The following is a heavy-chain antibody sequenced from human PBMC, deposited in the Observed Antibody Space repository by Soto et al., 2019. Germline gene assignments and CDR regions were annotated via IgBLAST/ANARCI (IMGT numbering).Heavy chain of an antibody. Sequence: QVQLVQSGGEVKKPGASVKLSCTASGYTFTSYGISWVRQAPGQGLEWMGWISAYNGKTNYAQNVQGRVTMTTDTSTRTAYMDLRSLRSDDTAVYYCARGGAVNYNTGMDVWGQGTTVTVSS. J-gene: IGHJ6*02. CDR2: ISAYNGKT. CDR1: GYTFTSYG. V-gene: IGHV1-18*01. D-gene: IGHD5-12*01. CDR3: ARGGAVNYNTGMDV.